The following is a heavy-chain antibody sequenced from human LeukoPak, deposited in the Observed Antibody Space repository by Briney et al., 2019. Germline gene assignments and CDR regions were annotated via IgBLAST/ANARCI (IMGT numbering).Heavy chain of an antibody. D-gene: IGHD4-17*01. Sequence: SETLSLPCSVSGGSIISSSYYWGWIRQPPGEGLVWIGSIYYSGSTYYNPSLKSRVTISVDTSKYQFSLKLSSVTAAVTAVYYCARAFGDYAAYFQHWGQGTLVTVSS. J-gene: IGHJ1*01. CDR1: GGSIISSSYY. CDR2: IYYSGST. V-gene: IGHV4-39*01. CDR3: ARAFGDYAAYFQH.